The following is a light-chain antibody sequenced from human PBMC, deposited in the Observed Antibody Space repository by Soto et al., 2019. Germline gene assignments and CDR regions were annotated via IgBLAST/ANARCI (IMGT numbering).Light chain of an antibody. CDR1: QPIGSD. V-gene: IGKV3-15*01. CDR3: QQYIYWPWT. CDR2: RTS. J-gene: IGKJ1*01. Sequence: VLTQSAGTMSLSAGERATLSCRASQPIGSDLAWYLQKPGQPPRLLIFRTSSRATGVPIRFSGSGSGAEFTLTISSLQSEDFAVYYCQQYIYWPWTFGQGTKVDI.